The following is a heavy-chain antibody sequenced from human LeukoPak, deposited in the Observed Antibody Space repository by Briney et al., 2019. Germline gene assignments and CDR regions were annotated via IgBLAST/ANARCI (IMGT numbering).Heavy chain of an antibody. CDR2: ISGSGGST. CDR3: AKRITMVRGVTCYFDY. CDR1: GFTFSSYA. J-gene: IGHJ4*02. Sequence: GGSLRLSCAASGFTFSSYAMSWVRQAPGKGLEWVSAISGSGGSTYYADSVKGRFTISRDNSKNTLYLQMNGLRAEDTAVYYCAKRITMVRGVTCYFDYWGQGTLVTVSS. V-gene: IGHV3-23*01. D-gene: IGHD3-10*01.